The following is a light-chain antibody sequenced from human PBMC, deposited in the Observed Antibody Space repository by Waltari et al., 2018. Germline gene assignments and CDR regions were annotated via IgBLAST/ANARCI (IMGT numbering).Light chain of an antibody. CDR2: GNN. J-gene: IGLJ1*01. V-gene: IGLV1-40*01. CDR3: QSYDSSLSDSYV. Sequence: QSVLTQPPSVSGAPGQGVTISCTGSSSNNGADYDFHWYQQLPGTAPKLLIYGNNNRPSGVPDRFSGSKSGTSASLAITGLQAEDEADYFCQSYDSSLSDSYVFGTGTKVTVL. CDR1: SSNNGADYD.